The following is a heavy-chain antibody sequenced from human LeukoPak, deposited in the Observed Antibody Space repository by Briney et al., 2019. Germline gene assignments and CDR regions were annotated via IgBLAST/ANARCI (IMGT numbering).Heavy chain of an antibody. CDR2: IYPGDSDT. V-gene: IGHV5-51*01. J-gene: IGHJ4*02. Sequence: GESLKISCKGSGYSFTSSWIGWVRQLPGKGLEWMGIIYPGDSDTRYSPSFQGQVTISADKSVSTAYLQWSSLKASDTAMYYCAIYSDTYYFDHWGQGTLVTVSS. CDR1: GYSFTSSW. CDR3: AIYSDTYYFDH. D-gene: IGHD1-26*01.